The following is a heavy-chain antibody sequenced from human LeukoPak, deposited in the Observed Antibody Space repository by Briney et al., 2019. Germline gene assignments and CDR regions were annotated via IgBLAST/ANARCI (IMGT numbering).Heavy chain of an antibody. Sequence: SETLSLTCAVYGGSFSGYYWSWIRQPPGKGLEWIGEINHSGSTNYNPSLKSRVTISVDTSKDQFSLKLSSVTAADTAVYYCARLARLAPYGKYYFDYWGQGTLVTVSS. D-gene: IGHD3-10*01. CDR2: INHSGST. V-gene: IGHV4-34*01. CDR3: ARLARLAPYGKYYFDY. J-gene: IGHJ4*02. CDR1: GGSFSGYY.